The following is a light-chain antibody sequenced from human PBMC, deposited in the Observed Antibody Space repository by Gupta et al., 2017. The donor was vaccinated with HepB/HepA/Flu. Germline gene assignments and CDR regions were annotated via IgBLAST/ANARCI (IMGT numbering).Light chain of an antibody. V-gene: IGKV3-20*01. CDR3: QQDGSSPLT. CDR2: GAS. J-gene: IGKJ4*01. Sequence: EIVLTQSPGILSLSPGERATLSCRASQTVVSSYLAWYQQKPGQAPRLLIYGASSRATGTPDRFSGRGSGTDFTLTISRLEPEDFAVYFCQQDGSSPLTFGGGTKVEIK. CDR1: QTVVSSY.